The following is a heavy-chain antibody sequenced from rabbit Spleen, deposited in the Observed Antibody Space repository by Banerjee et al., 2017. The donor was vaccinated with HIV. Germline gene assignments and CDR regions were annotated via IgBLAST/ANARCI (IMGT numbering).Heavy chain of an antibody. J-gene: IGHJ4*01. CDR1: GFTISNYW. V-gene: IGHV1S45*01. Sequence: QEQLEESGGRLVQPGGSLTLSCKAYGFTISNYWMNWVRQAPGKGLEWIACSYGGFDGNTYYASWAKGRFISSRTSSTTVTLQMTSLTAADTATYYCAREDARAGWSLNLWGPGTLVTVS. CDR3: AREDARAGWSLNL. CDR2: SYGGFDGNT. D-gene: IGHD4-1*01.